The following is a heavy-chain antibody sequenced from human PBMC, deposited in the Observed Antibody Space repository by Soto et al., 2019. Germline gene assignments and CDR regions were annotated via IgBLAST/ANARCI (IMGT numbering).Heavy chain of an antibody. Sequence: GGSLRLSCAASGFTFSSYAMHWVRQAPGKGLEWVAVISYDGSNKYYADSVKGRFTISRDNSKNTLYLQMNSLRAEDTAVYYCARYSYSSGCNYYGMDVWGQGTTVTVSS. CDR2: ISYDGSNK. V-gene: IGHV3-30-3*01. D-gene: IGHD6-19*01. CDR1: GFTFSSYA. CDR3: ARYSYSSGCNYYGMDV. J-gene: IGHJ6*02.